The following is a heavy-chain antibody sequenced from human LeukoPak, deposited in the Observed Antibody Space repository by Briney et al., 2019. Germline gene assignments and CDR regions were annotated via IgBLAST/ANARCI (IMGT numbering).Heavy chain of an antibody. CDR1: GFTFSSYG. CDR2: ISYDGSNK. V-gene: IGHV3-30*19. Sequence: GGSLRLSCAASGFTFSSYGMHWVRQAPGKGLEWVAVISYDGSNKYYADSVKGRFTISRDNSKNTLYLQMNSLRAEDTAVYYCARSYYDITANYYYYGMDVWGQGTTVTVSS. J-gene: IGHJ6*02. D-gene: IGHD3-9*01. CDR3: ARSYYDITANYYYYGMDV.